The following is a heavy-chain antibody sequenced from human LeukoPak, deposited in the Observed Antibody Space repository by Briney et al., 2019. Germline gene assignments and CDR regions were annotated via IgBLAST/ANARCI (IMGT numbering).Heavy chain of an antibody. CDR1: GGSISSGDYY. Sequence: SETLSLTCTVSGGSISSGDYYWSWIRQPPGKGREWIGYIYYSGSTYYNPSLKSRVTISVDTFKNQFSLKLSSVTAADTAVYYCARVSNWNEVDWFYPWGRGTLVTVSS. J-gene: IGHJ5*02. D-gene: IGHD1-1*01. CDR3: ARVSNWNEVDWFYP. V-gene: IGHV4-30-4*08. CDR2: IYYSGST.